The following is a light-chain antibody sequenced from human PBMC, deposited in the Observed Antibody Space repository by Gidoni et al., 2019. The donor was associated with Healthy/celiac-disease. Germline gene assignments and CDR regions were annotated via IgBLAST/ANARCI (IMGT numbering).Light chain of an antibody. V-gene: IGKV1-5*03. Sequence: DIQMTQSPSTLSASVGERVTITCRASQSISSWLAWYQQKPGKAPKLMIYKASSLESGVPSRFSGRGSATEFTLTISSLQPYDFATYYCQQYNSYSPLTFGGGTKVEIK. CDR3: QQYNSYSPLT. J-gene: IGKJ4*01. CDR1: QSISSW. CDR2: KAS.